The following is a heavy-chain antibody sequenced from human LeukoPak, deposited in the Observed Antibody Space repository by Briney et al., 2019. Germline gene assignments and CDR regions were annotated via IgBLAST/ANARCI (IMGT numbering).Heavy chain of an antibody. CDR2: IYYSGST. J-gene: IGHJ4*02. CDR3: AIIRRYDFWSGYYVGDY. CDR1: GGSISSYY. Sequence: SETLSLTCTVSGGSISSYYWSWIRQSPGKGLEWIAYIYYSGSTNYNPSLKSRVTISVDTSKNQFSLKLSSVTAADTAVYYCAIIRRYDFWSGYYVGDYWGQGTLVTVSS. D-gene: IGHD3-3*01. V-gene: IGHV4-59*12.